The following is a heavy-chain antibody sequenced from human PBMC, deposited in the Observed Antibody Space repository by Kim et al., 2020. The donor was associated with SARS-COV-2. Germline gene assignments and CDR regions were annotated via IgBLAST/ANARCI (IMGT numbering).Heavy chain of an antibody. V-gene: IGHV4-34*01. D-gene: IGHD4-17*01. CDR3: ASVPAGVTTSPPPDNYYYYYGMDV. J-gene: IGHJ6*02. CDR2: INHSGST. Sequence: SETLSLTCAVYGGSFSGYYWSWIRQPPGKGLEWIGEINHSGSTNYNPSLKSRVTISVDTSKNQFSLKLSSVTAADTAVYYCASVPAGVTTSPPPDNYYYYYGMDVWGQGTTVTVSS. CDR1: GGSFSGYY.